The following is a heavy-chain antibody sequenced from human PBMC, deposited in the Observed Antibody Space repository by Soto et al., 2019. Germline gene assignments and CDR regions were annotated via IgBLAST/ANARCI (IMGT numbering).Heavy chain of an antibody. J-gene: IGHJ5*02. D-gene: IGHD2-21*01. CDR3: EKETRIIPSVGWFDP. CDR2: ISGSGGST. CDR1: GFTFSSYA. V-gene: IGHV3-23*01. Sequence: GGALRLSCAASGFTFSSYAMSWVRQAPGKGLEWVSAISGSGGSTYYADSVKGRFTISRDNSKNTLYLQMNSLRAEDTAVYYCEKETRIIPSVGWFDPWGQGTLVTVSS.